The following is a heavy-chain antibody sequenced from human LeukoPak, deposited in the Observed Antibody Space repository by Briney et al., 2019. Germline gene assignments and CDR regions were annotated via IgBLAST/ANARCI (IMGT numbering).Heavy chain of an antibody. D-gene: IGHD4-17*01. CDR2: IYYSGST. J-gene: IGHJ4*02. CDR3: ARVLHTTTYGDSPYFDY. CDR1: GGSISSYY. V-gene: IGHV4-59*01. Sequence: PSETLSLTCTVSGGSISSYYWSWIRQPPGKGLEWIGYIYYSGSTNYNPSHKSRVTISVDTSKNQFSLKLSSVTAADTAVYYCARVLHTTTYGDSPYFDYWGQGTLVTVSS.